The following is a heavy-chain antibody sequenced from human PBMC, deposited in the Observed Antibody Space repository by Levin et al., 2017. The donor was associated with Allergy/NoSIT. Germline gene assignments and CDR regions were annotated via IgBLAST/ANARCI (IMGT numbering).Heavy chain of an antibody. CDR2: IYSDDNV. CDR1: GFTISGNY. V-gene: IGHV3-53*01. D-gene: IGHD3-9*01. J-gene: IGHJ6*02. Sequence: GGSLRLSCAASGFTISGNYMTWVRQAPGKGLEWVSVIYSDDNVDYADSVKGRFTISRDNSKNILYLHMNSLRAEDTAVYYCARDHYDILTGYYRGYGMDVWGQGTTVTVSS. CDR3: ARDHYDILTGYYRGYGMDV.